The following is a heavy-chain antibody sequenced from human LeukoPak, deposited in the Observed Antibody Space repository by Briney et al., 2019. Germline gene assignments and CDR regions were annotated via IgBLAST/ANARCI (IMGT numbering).Heavy chain of an antibody. CDR2: INSDGSDA. CDR3: AREFYLHSDNYDSGN. D-gene: IGHD3-16*01. Sequence: PGGSLRLSCAASGFTFSTYWMHWVRQAPGKGLVWVSRINSDGSDASYADSVKGRFTISRDHAKNTLYLQMNSLRAEDTAVYYCAREFYLHSDNYDSGNWGQGTLVTVSS. V-gene: IGHV3-74*01. CDR1: GFTFSTYW. J-gene: IGHJ4*02.